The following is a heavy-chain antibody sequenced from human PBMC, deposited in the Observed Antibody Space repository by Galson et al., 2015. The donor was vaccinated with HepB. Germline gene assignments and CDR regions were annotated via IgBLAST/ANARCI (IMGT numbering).Heavy chain of an antibody. V-gene: IGHV3-21*01. CDR2: ISSGTTDT. CDR3: AREARVCDGNRCYSGISGFDI. Sequence: SLRLSCAASGFTSNTYSMSWVRQAPGKELEWVSCISSGTTDTHYADSVKGRFAISRDNAKNSLYLQISSLRAEDTAVYYCAREARVCDGNRCYSGISGFDIWGQGTVVTVP. CDR1: GFTSNTYS. J-gene: IGHJ3*02. D-gene: IGHD2-15*01.